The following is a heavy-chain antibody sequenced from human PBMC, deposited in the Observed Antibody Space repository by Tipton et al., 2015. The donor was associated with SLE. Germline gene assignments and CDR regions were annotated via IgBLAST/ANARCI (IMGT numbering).Heavy chain of an antibody. Sequence: SLRLSCTVSGFTFSSYAMRWVRQAPGKGLEWVSGIDTSGVYTYYPDSMKGRFTISRDKSENTLFLQMISLRAEDTAIYYCAKGVAYFYGSSSYHKTYYFDYWGQGTLVTVSS. J-gene: IGHJ4*02. CDR3: AKGVAYFYGSSSYHKTYYFDY. CDR1: GFTFSSYA. V-gene: IGHV3-23*01. D-gene: IGHD3-10*01. CDR2: IDTSGVYT.